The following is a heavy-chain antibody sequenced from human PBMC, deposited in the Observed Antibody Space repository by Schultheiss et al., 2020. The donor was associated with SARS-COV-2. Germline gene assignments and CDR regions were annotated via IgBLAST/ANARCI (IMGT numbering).Heavy chain of an antibody. D-gene: IGHD5-24*01. V-gene: IGHV3-15*01. CDR3: ARGVEEMAIPDY. Sequence: GGSLRLSCAASGFPFANVWMTWVRQAPGKGLEWVGRIKSKRDGATTDYATPVEGRVTISRDDSKNMLYLQMNSRRAEDTAVYYCARGVEEMAIPDYWGQGTLVTVSS. J-gene: IGHJ4*02. CDR1: GFPFANVW. CDR2: IKSKRDGATT.